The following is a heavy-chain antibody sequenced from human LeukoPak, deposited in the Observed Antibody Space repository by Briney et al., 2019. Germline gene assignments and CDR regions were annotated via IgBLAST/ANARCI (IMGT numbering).Heavy chain of an antibody. Sequence: ASVKVSCKASGYTFTSYAMHWVRQAPGQRLEWMGWINAGNGNTKYSQKFQGRDTITRDTSASTAYMELSSLRSEDTAVYYCASINRYSSSWYVVNFPFDYWGQGTLVTVSS. CDR2: INAGNGNT. J-gene: IGHJ4*02. CDR1: GYTFTSYA. V-gene: IGHV1-3*01. CDR3: ASINRYSSSWYVVNFPFDY. D-gene: IGHD6-13*01.